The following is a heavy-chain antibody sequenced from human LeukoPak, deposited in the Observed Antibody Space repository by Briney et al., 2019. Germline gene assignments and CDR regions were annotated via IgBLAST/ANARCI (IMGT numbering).Heavy chain of an antibody. V-gene: IGHV3-21*01. CDR3: ARDPYNGNYGDSYYYYMDV. D-gene: IGHD1-26*01. CDR1: GFTFSSYS. CDR2: ISSSSSYI. J-gene: IGHJ6*03. Sequence: GGTLRLSCAASGFTFSSYSMNWVRQAPGKGLEWVSSISSSSSYIYYADSVKGRFTISRDNAKSSLYLQMNSLRAEDTAIYYCARDPYNGNYGDSYYYYMDVWGKGTTVTISS.